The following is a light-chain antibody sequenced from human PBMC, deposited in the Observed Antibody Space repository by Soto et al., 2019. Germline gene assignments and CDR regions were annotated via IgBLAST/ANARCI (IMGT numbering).Light chain of an antibody. J-gene: IGKJ4*01. CDR3: QQAKGVPLT. Sequence: DIQMTQSPSSVSASVGDRVTITCRASQGIDTYLAWYQQKPGKAPNLLIYAASNLQNGVPSRFSGSGSGTDFTLTISSLQPEDFATYCCQQAKGVPLTFGGGTKVESK. V-gene: IGKV1-12*01. CDR2: AAS. CDR1: QGIDTY.